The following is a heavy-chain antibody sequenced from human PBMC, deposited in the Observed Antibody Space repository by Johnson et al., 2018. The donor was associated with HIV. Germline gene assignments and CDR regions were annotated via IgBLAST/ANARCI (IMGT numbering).Heavy chain of an antibody. Sequence: QMQLVESGGGVVQPGRSLRLSCAASGFTFSSYGMHWVRQAPGKGLEWVAVIWYDGSNKYYAESVKGRFTISRDNSKNTLYLQMNSLRTEDTAMYYCATSEGYGSGSPNAFYIWGQGTMVTVSS. CDR3: ATSEGYGSGSPNAFYI. CDR1: GFTFSSYG. J-gene: IGHJ3*02. D-gene: IGHD3-10*01. V-gene: IGHV3-33*01. CDR2: IWYDGSNK.